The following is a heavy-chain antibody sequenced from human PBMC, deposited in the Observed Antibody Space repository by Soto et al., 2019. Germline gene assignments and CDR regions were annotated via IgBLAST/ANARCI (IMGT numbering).Heavy chain of an antibody. V-gene: IGHV4-39*01. CDR2: IYYSGST. CDR1: GGSISSSSYY. J-gene: IGHJ5*02. D-gene: IGHD6-13*01. CDR3: ARNGASIAAAQGWFDP. Sequence: SETLSLTCTVSGGSISSSSYYWGWIRQPPGKGLEWIGSIYYSGSTYYNPSLKSRVTISVDTSKNQFSLKLSSVTAADTAVYYCARNGASIAAAQGWFDPWGQGILVTVSS.